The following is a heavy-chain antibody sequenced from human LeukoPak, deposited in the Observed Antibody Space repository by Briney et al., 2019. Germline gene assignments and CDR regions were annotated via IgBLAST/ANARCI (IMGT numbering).Heavy chain of an antibody. V-gene: IGHV4-34*01. CDR2: INHSGST. CDR3: ARVRSTCYYRSGSKNVDY. J-gene: IGHJ4*02. Sequence: PSETLSLTCALYGGSFSGYYWSWIRQPPGKGLEWIGEINHSGSTNYNPSLKSRVTISVDTSKNQFPLKLSSVTAAATAVYYCARVRSTCYYRSGSKNVDYWGQGTLVTVSS. D-gene: IGHD3-10*01. CDR1: GGSFSGYY.